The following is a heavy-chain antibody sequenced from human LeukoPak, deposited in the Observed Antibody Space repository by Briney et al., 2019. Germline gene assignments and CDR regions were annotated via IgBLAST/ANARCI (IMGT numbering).Heavy chain of an antibody. Sequence: VGSLRLSCAPSGFTFRSSSMNCVRPAPGEGLEWVSSIIISSIYIYYADSVKGRFTIARDNAKNSLYLQMNSLRAEDTAVYYCARDTEYSSSSFIPYYYGMDVWGQGTTVTVSS. CDR1: GFTFRSSS. V-gene: IGHV3-21*01. CDR2: IIISSIYI. J-gene: IGHJ6*02. CDR3: ARDTEYSSSSFIPYYYGMDV. D-gene: IGHD6-6*01.